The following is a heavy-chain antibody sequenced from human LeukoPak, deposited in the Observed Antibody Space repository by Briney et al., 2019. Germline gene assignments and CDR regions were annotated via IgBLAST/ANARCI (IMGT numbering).Heavy chain of an antibody. D-gene: IGHD1-1*01. Sequence: ASVKVSCKASGYTFTTYGIRWVRQAPGQGLEWMGWISGYSGNTNYAQKFQGRVTMTTDTSTTTAYMDVRSLRSDDTAVYYCARARAGTTFDYWGQGTLVTVSS. CDR2: ISGYSGNT. J-gene: IGHJ4*02. CDR3: ARARAGTTFDY. CDR1: GYTFTTYG. V-gene: IGHV1-18*01.